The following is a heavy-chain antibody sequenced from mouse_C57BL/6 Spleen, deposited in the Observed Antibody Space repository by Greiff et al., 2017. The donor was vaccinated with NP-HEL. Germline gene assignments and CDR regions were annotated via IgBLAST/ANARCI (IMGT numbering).Heavy chain of an antibody. J-gene: IGHJ2*01. CDR3: ARESYYYGSSPFDY. CDR2: ISYDGSN. D-gene: IGHD1-1*01. V-gene: IGHV3-6*01. Sequence: ESGPGLVKPSQSLSLTCSVTGYSITSGYYWNWIRQFPGNKLEWMGYISYDGSNNYNPSLKNRISITRDTSKNQFFLKLNSVTTEDTATYYCARESYYYGSSPFDYWGQGTTLTVSS. CDR1: GYSITSGYY.